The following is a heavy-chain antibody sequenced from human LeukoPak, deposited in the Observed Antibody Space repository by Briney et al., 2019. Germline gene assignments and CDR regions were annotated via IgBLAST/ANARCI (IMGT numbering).Heavy chain of an antibody. D-gene: IGHD3-10*01. Sequence: SETLSLTCTVSGGSISSSSYYWGWIRQPPGKGLEWIGSIYYSGSTYYNPSLKSRVTISVDTSKNQFSLKLSSVTAADTAVYYCARRGYYYSSGSPYYFDYWGQGTLVTVSS. CDR1: GGSISSSSYY. CDR2: IYYSGST. CDR3: ARRGYYYSSGSPYYFDY. J-gene: IGHJ4*02. V-gene: IGHV4-39*01.